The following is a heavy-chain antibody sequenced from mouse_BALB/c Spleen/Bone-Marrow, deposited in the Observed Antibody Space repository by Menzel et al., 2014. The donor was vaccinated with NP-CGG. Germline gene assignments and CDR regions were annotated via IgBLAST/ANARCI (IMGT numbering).Heavy chain of an antibody. V-gene: IGHV3-2*02. CDR3: AIGSSPYYYGMDY. CDR1: DYSITSDYA. J-gene: IGHJ4*01. Sequence: VQLQQSGPGLVKPSQSLSLTCTVTDYSITSDYAWNWIRQFPGNKLEWMGYIRYSGSTSYNPSLKSRISITRDTSKNQFFLQLNSVTTEDTATYYCAIGSSPYYYGMDYWGQGTSVTVPS. D-gene: IGHD1-1*01. CDR2: IRYSGST.